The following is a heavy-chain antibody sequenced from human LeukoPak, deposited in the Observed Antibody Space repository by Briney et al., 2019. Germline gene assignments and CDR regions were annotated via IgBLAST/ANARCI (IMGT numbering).Heavy chain of an antibody. V-gene: IGHV1-69*05. CDR1: GRTFSSYA. CDR2: ITPILGTA. Sequence: SVKVSCKASGRTFSSYAISWVRQAPGQGLEWMVGITPILGTANYAQKLPGRVTLTTDQSTSTAYMELSSLISEDTAVYYCARPSTLRFLEWLLGDGYYYMDVWGKGTTVTVSS. CDR3: ARPSTLRFLEWLLGDGYYYMDV. J-gene: IGHJ6*03. D-gene: IGHD3-3*01.